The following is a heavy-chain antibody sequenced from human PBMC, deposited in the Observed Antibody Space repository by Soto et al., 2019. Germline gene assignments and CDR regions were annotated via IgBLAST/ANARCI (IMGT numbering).Heavy chain of an antibody. Sequence: ASVKVSCKASGYTFTSYAMHWVRQAPGQRLEWMGWINAGNGNTKYSQKFQGRVTITRDTSASTAYMELSSLRSEDTAVYYCASAFGLDYFWSGYRGVGAFDIWGQGTMVTVSS. CDR3: ASAFGLDYFWSGYRGVGAFDI. V-gene: IGHV1-3*01. D-gene: IGHD3-3*01. J-gene: IGHJ3*02. CDR1: GYTFTSYA. CDR2: INAGNGNT.